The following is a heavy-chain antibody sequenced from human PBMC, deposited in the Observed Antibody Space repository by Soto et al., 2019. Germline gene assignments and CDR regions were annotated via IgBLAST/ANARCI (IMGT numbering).Heavy chain of an antibody. CDR2: IWYDGSNK. D-gene: IGHD3-22*01. Sequence: QVQLVESGGGVVQPGRSLRLSCAASGFTFSSYGMHWVRQAPGKGLEWVAVIWYDGSNKYYADSVKGRFTISRDNSKNTLYLQMNSLSAEDTAVYYCARERERDSSGYYSRDYWGQGTLVTVSS. CDR1: GFTFSSYG. V-gene: IGHV3-33*01. J-gene: IGHJ4*02. CDR3: ARERERDSSGYYSRDY.